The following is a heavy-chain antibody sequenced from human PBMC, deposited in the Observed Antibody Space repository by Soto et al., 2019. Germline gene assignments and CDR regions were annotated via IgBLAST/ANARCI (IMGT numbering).Heavy chain of an antibody. CDR1: GFSLSTSGVG. J-gene: IGHJ4*02. CDR2: ISWDYNN. CDR3: AHKGYGDYPLDY. Sequence: QITLKESGPALVKPTQTLTLTCTFSGFSLSTSGVGVGWIRQPPGKALEWLAVISWDYNNNYSPSLESRLTITEDTPKTQVVLTMTNMDPVDTATYFCAHKGYGDYPLDYWGQGTLVTVSS. D-gene: IGHD4-17*01. V-gene: IGHV2-5*02.